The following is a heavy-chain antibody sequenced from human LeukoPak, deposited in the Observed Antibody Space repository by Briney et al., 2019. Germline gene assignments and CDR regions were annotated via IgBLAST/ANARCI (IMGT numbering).Heavy chain of an antibody. J-gene: IGHJ4*02. V-gene: IGHV4-4*02. CDR1: GGSIYSSNW. CDR2: IYHSGST. Sequence: SETLSLTCAVSGGSIYSSNWWSWVRQPSGKGLEWIGEIYHSGSTNYNPSLKSRVTISVDKSKNQFSLKLSSVTAADTAVYYCAREPRDRYAFDYWGQGTLVTVSS. CDR3: AREPRDRYAFDY. D-gene: IGHD5-24*01.